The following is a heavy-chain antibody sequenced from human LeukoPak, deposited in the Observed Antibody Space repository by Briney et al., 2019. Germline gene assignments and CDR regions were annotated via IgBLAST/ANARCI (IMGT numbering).Heavy chain of an antibody. CDR2: INPSGGST. J-gene: IGHJ4*02. Sequence: ASVKVSCKASGYTFTSYYIHWVRQAPGQGLEWMGIINPSGGSTSYAQKFQGRVTMTRDTSTSTVYMELSSLRSEDTAVYYCASVVGSGWYYFDYWGQGTLVTVSS. CDR1: GYTFTSYY. D-gene: IGHD6-19*01. CDR3: ASVVGSGWYYFDY. V-gene: IGHV1-46*01.